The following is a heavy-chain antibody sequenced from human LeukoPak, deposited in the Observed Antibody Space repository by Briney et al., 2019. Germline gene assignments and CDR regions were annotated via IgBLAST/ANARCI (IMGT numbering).Heavy chain of an antibody. CDR3: ARSAAPVVPAAIGGIAAALKGGRFDP. D-gene: IGHD2-2*02. Sequence: SETLSLTCAVSGYSISSGYYWGWIRQPPGKGLEWIGSIYHSGSTYYNPSLKSQVTISVDTSKNQFSLKLSSVTAADTAVYYCARSAAPVVPAAIGGIAAALKGGRFDPWGQGTLVTVSS. V-gene: IGHV4-38-2*01. J-gene: IGHJ5*02. CDR1: GYSISSGYY. CDR2: IYHSGST.